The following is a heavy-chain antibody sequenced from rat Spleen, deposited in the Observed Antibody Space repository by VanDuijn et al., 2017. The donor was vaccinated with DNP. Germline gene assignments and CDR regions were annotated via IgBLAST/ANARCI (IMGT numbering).Heavy chain of an antibody. CDR3: ATSSYYGYDYGFGY. Sequence: EVQLVESGGGLVQPGRSLKLSCAASGFTFSNYDMAWVRQAPTKGLEWVASISPSGGSTYYRDSVKGRFTVSRDNAKSSLYLQMDSLRSEDTATYYCATSSYYGYDYGFGYWGQGTLVTVSS. V-gene: IGHV5-25*01. CDR1: GFTFSNYD. D-gene: IGHD1-7*01. J-gene: IGHJ3*01. CDR2: ISPSGGST.